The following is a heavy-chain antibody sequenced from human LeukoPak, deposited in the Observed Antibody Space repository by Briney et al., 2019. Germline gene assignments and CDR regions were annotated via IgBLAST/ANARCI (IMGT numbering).Heavy chain of an antibody. J-gene: IGHJ6*02. CDR3: ATHTPRYYYYGMDV. CDR1: GFTFSSDA. V-gene: IGHV3-33*08. CDR2: IWYDGSNK. Sequence: GRSLRLSCAASGFTFSSDAMHWVRQAPGKGLEWVAVIWYDGSNKYYADSVKGRFTISRDNSKNTLYLQMNSLRAEDTAVYYCATHTPRYYYYGMDVWGQGTTVTVSS.